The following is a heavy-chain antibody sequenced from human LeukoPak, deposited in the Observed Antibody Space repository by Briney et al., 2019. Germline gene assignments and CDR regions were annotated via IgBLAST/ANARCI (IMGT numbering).Heavy chain of an antibody. V-gene: IGHV3-30-3*01. CDR1: GFTFSTHA. CDR3: ARIPYGSGTYTDY. D-gene: IGHD3-10*01. J-gene: IGHJ4*02. Sequence: GRSLRLSCAASGFTFSTHAMHWVRQAPGKGLEGVALVLYDGSNKHYADSVRGRFTISRDNSKNTLYLQMNSLRAEDTAVYYCARIPYGSGTYTDYWGQGTLVTVSS. CDR2: VLYDGSNK.